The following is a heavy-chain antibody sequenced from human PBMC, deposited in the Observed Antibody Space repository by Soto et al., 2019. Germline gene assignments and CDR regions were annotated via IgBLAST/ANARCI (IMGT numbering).Heavy chain of an antibody. Sequence: QVQLQESGPGLVKSSETLSLTCTVSGGSVNSYHWSWIRQPPGKRLEWIGYIYHSGSTNYNPSLKSRVTISLDTSKNQFSLNLTSVTAADTAVYYCARRGTGSYYLAFAIWGQGTMVTVSS. V-gene: IGHV4-59*02. CDR3: ARRGTGSYYLAFAI. CDR2: IYHSGST. D-gene: IGHD3-10*01. J-gene: IGHJ3*02. CDR1: GGSVNSYH.